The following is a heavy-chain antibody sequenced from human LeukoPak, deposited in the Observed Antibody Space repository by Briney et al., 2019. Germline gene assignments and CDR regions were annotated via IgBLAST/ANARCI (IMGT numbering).Heavy chain of an antibody. D-gene: IGHD3-22*01. V-gene: IGHV3-11*05. Sequence: GGSLRPSGAASGFTFSDYYMSGIRQAPGKGLEWFSYISSSSSYTNYADSVKGRFTISRDNAKNSLYLQMNSLRAEDTAVYYCARDLYDSSGYYCDYWGQGTLVTVSS. CDR2: ISSSSSYT. CDR1: GFTFSDYY. J-gene: IGHJ4*02. CDR3: ARDLYDSSGYYCDY.